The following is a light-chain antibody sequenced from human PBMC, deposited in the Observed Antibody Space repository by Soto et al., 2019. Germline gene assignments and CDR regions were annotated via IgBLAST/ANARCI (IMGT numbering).Light chain of an antibody. Sequence: ESVLTQSPATPSLSPGERATLSCRASQSVSSYLAWYQQKPGQAPRLLIYDASNRATGIPARFSGSGSGTDFTLTISSLEPEDFAVYYCQQRSNWPPGWTFGQGTKV. CDR1: QSVSSY. CDR3: QQRSNWPPGWT. CDR2: DAS. J-gene: IGKJ1*01. V-gene: IGKV3-11*01.